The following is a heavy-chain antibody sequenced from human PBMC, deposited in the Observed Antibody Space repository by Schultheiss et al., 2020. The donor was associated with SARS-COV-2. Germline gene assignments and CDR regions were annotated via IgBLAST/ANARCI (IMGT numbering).Heavy chain of an antibody. D-gene: IGHD6-13*01. CDR1: GGTFSSYA. V-gene: IGHV1-2*02. CDR2: MNPNSGGT. J-gene: IGHJ4*02. CDR3: ARGSGYSSSWGDDY. Sequence: ASVKVSCKASGGTFSSYAISWVRQATGQGLEWMGWMNPNSGGTNYAQKFQGRVTMTRDTSISTAYMELSRLRSDDTAVYYCARGSGYSSSWGDDYWGQGTLVTVSS.